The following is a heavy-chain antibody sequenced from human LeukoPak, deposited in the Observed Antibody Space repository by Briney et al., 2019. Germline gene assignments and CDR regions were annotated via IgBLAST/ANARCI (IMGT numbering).Heavy chain of an antibody. J-gene: IGHJ4*02. CDR3: VVDIPGESRLFDY. CDR2: IKSKANDGTI. D-gene: IGHD2-2*01. Sequence: GGSLRLSCAASGFAFNTAWMSWVRQAPGQGLEWVGRIKSKANDGTIDYAAPVKGRFSISRDDSRNTLYLQMNSLKTEDTAVYYCVVDIPGESRLFDYWGQGTLVTVSS. V-gene: IGHV3-15*01. CDR1: GFAFNTAW.